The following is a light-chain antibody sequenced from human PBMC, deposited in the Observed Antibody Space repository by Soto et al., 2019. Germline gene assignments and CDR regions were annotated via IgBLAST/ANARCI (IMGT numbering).Light chain of an antibody. CDR1: QSVSSY. CDR2: DAS. Sequence: EIVLTPSPPTLSLSPGARATLSCRASQSVSSYLAWYQQKPGQAPRLLIYDASSRATGIPDRFSGSGSGTDFTLTISRLEPEDFAVYYCQQYGSSPRTFGQGTKVDIK. CDR3: QQYGSSPRT. J-gene: IGKJ1*01. V-gene: IGKV3-20*01.